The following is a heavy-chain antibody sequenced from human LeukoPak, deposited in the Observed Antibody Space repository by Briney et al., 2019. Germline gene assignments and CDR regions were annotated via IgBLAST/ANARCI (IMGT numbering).Heavy chain of an antibody. J-gene: IGHJ4*02. CDR1: GFTFSSYA. V-gene: IGHV3-23*01. D-gene: IGHD3-22*01. Sequence: GGSLRLSCAASGFTFSSYAMSWVRQAPGKGLEWVSAISGSGGSTYYADSVKGRFTMSRDNSKNTLYLQMNSLRAEDTAVYYCAKDFEVVSGVYYYDSSGYYFDYWGQGTLVTVSS. CDR3: AKDFEVVSGVYYYDSSGYYFDY. CDR2: ISGSGGST.